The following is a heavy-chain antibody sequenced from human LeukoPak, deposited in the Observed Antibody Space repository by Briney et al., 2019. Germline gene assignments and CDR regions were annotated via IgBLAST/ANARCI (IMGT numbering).Heavy chain of an antibody. CDR2: ISYDGSNK. Sequence: GRSLRLSCAASGFTFSSYAMHWVRQAPGKGLEWVAVISYDGSNKYYADSVKGRFTISRDNSKNTLYLQMNSLRAEDTAVYYCARVVWFGEYNWFDPWGQGTLVTVSS. V-gene: IGHV3-30*01. D-gene: IGHD3-10*01. J-gene: IGHJ5*02. CDR3: ARVVWFGEYNWFDP. CDR1: GFTFSSYA.